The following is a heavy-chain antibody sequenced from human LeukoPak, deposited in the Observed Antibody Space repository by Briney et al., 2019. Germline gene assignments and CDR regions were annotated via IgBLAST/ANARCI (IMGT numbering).Heavy chain of an antibody. D-gene: IGHD6-19*01. CDR2: ISAYNGNT. Sequence: ASVKVSCKASGYSFTSYGISWVRQAPGQRLEWMGWISAYNGNTNYAQKLQGRVTMTTDTSTSTAYMELRSLRSDDTAVYYCTRGDIAVAGTPPDYWGQGTLVTVSS. CDR1: GYSFTSYG. J-gene: IGHJ4*02. V-gene: IGHV1-18*01. CDR3: TRGDIAVAGTPPDY.